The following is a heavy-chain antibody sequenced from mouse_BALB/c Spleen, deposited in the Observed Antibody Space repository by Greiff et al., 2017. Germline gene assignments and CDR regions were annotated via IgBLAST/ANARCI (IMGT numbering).Heavy chain of an antibody. Sequence: VQLQQSGAELAKPGASVKMSCKASGYTFTSYWMHWVKQRPGQGLEWIGYINPSTGYTEYNQKFKDKATLTADKSSSTAYMQLSSLTSEDSAVYYCAKGYGFAYWGQGTLVTVSA. CDR1: GYTFTSYW. J-gene: IGHJ3*01. V-gene: IGHV1-7*01. D-gene: IGHD2-14*01. CDR2: INPSTGYT. CDR3: AKGYGFAY.